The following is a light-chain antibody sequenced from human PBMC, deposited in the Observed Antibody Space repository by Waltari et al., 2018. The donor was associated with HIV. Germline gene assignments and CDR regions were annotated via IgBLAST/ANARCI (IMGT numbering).Light chain of an antibody. CDR1: NPNIGSNT. CDR3: AAWDGSLLGVL. J-gene: IGLJ2*01. V-gene: IGLV1-44*01. CDR2: NNY. Sequence: QSVLTQPPSASGTPGQRVTIACSGSNPNIGSNTVNWYKQDPGTAPKLLIYNNYGGPSWVPDRFSGSKSGSSASLAISGLQSEDDGDYYCAAWDGSLLGVLFGGGTKLTVL.